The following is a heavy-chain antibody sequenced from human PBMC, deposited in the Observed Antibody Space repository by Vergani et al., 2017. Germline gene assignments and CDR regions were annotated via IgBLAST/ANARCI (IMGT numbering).Heavy chain of an antibody. CDR3: ARLSYDTTPYLQGGYDC. CDR2: ISARYPST. Sequence: EVQLLQSGGGVIQPGGSVRLSCAASGFTFSACPMTWVRQAPGKGLEWVSAISARYPSTYYADSVKGRFTISRANSKNMLYLQMNSLRAEDPAVYYCARLSYDTTPYLQGGYDCWGQGTLVSVSS. D-gene: IGHD3-22*01. CDR1: GFTFSACP. J-gene: IGHJ4*02. V-gene: IGHV3-23*01.